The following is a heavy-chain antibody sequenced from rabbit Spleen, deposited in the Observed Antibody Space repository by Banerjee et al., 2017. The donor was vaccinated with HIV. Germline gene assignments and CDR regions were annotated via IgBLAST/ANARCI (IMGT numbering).Heavy chain of an antibody. Sequence: ELVESGGGLVQPGESLKLSCKASGIDFSSYAMIWVRQAPGKGPEWIAYIYPSFGVTNYANSVKGRFTISSDSAQNTVFLQMTSLTASDTATYFCVRGASSSGYYSLWGPGTLVTVS. D-gene: IGHD1-1*01. CDR3: VRGASSSGYYSL. CDR2: IYPSFGVT. V-gene: IGHV1S47*01. CDR1: GIDFSSYA. J-gene: IGHJ4*01.